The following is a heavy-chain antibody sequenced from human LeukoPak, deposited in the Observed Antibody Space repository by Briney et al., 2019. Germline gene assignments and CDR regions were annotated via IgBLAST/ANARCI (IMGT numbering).Heavy chain of an antibody. CDR2: IYYTGST. CDR1: GGYISNYY. CDR3: ARDHYYDSSGYYWDAFDI. V-gene: IGHV4-59*01. D-gene: IGHD3-22*01. J-gene: IGHJ3*02. Sequence: PSETLSLTCTVSGGYISNYYWTWIRQPPGKGLEWIGNIYYTGSTNYNPSLKSRVTISVDTSKNQFSLKLSSVTAADTAVYYCARDHYYDSSGYYWDAFDIWGQGTMVTVSS.